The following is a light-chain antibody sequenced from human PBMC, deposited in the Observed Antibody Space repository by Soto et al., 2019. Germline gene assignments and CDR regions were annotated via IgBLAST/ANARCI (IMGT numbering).Light chain of an antibody. Sequence: QSVLTQPPSVSGAPGQRVTISCTGSSSNLGATYGVQWYQQLPGTAPKLLIYGSSDRPSGVPDRFSGSESGTSASLAINGLQAEDEADYYCQSYDSSLSGVVFGGGTKLTVL. V-gene: IGLV1-40*01. CDR2: GSS. J-gene: IGLJ2*01. CDR3: QSYDSSLSGVV. CDR1: SSNLGATYG.